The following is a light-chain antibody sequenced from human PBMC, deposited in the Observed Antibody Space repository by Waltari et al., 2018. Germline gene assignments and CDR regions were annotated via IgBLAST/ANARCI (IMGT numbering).Light chain of an antibody. CDR1: TGAVTSGHY. V-gene: IGLV7-46*01. Sequence: QAVVTQEPSLTVSPGGTVTPTCGARTGAVTSGHYTHWCQQMPGQAPSTMIYDTSNKHSWTPARFSGSLLGGKAALTLSGAQPEDEAEYYCLLSYSGAIWVFGGGTKLTVL. J-gene: IGLJ3*02. CDR2: DTS. CDR3: LLSYSGAIWV.